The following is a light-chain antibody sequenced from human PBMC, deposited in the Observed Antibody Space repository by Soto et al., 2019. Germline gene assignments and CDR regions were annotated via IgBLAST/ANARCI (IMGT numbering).Light chain of an antibody. CDR1: GSDVGGYNY. V-gene: IGLV2-14*01. CDR2: EVN. J-gene: IGLJ1*01. Sequence: QSALTQPASVSGSPGQSIAISCTGTGSDVGGYNYVSWYQQHPGQAPKLMIYEVNNRPSGVSDRFTGSKSVNTASLTISGLPASDEADYYCSSDKSSSTHYVIGTGTQLTVL. CDR3: SSDKSSSTHYV.